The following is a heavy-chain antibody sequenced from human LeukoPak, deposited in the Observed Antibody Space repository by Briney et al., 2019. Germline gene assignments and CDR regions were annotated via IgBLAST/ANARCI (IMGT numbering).Heavy chain of an antibody. V-gene: IGHV3-9*01. J-gene: IGHJ4*02. CDR3: ALTPTYGSGSYYNSYYFDY. CDR2: ISWNSGSI. Sequence: PGGSLRLSCAASGFTFDDYAMHWVRQAPGKGLEWVSGISWNSGSIGYADSVKSRFTISRDNAKNSLYLQMNSLRAEDTALYYCALTPTYGSGSYYNSYYFDYWGQGTLVTVSS. CDR1: GFTFDDYA. D-gene: IGHD3-10*01.